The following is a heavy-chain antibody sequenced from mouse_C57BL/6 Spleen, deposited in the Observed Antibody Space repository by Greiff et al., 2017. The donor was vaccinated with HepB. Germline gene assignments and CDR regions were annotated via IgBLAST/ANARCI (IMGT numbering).Heavy chain of an antibody. CDR2: IHPNSGST. CDR1: GYTFTSYW. CDR3: ARRVVAYYFDY. Sequence: VKLQQPGAELVKPGASVKLSCKASGYTFTSYWMHWVKQRPGQGLEWIGMIHPNSGSTNYNEKFKSKATLTVDKSSSTAYMQLSSLTSEDSAVYYCARRVVAYYFDYWGQGTTLTVSS. V-gene: IGHV1-64*01. D-gene: IGHD1-1*01. J-gene: IGHJ2*01.